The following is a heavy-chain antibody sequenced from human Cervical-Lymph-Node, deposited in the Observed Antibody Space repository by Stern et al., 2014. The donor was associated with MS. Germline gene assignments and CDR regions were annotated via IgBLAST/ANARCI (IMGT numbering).Heavy chain of an antibody. Sequence: QVQLVQSGAEVKKPGSSVKVSCKASGGTFSSQAINWVRQAPGQVLEWVGGSILIFGTPNYAQKVQDRFTITADESTSTAYMDLSSLRSEDTAVYYCATPSTVTVGGMDVWGQGTTVTVSS. CDR3: ATPSTVTVGGMDV. V-gene: IGHV1-69*01. J-gene: IGHJ6*02. CDR1: GGTFSSQA. D-gene: IGHD4-17*01. CDR2: SILIFGTP.